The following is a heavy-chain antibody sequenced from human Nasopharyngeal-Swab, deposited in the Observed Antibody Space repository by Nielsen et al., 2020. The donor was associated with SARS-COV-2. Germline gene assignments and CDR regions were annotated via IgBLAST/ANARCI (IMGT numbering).Heavy chain of an antibody. J-gene: IGHJ4*02. D-gene: IGHD3-16*01. CDR3: VRDRVWGDY. V-gene: IGHV1-3*01. Sequence: ASVKVSCKASGYTFTPYAIHWVRRAPGQRLEWMGWINPGNGNTKYSQNFKGRVAITGDTSASTAYMELSSLRSEDTAIYYCVRDRVWGDYWGQGTLVTVSS. CDR1: GYTFTPYA. CDR2: INPGNGNT.